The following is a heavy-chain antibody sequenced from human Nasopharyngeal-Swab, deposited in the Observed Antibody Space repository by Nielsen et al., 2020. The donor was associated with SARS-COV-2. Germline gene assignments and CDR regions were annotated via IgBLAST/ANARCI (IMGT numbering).Heavy chain of an antibody. J-gene: IGHJ4*02. D-gene: IGHD1-26*01. CDR2: IYSGGST. CDR1: GFTVSTNY. V-gene: IGHV3-53*01. Sequence: GESLKISCAASGFTVSTNYMSWVRQAPGKGLEWVSVIYSGGSTYYADSVKGRFTISRDNSKNTLYLQMNSLRAEDTAVYYCAKAPGWELLDYFDYWGQGTLVTVSS. CDR3: AKAPGWELLDYFDY.